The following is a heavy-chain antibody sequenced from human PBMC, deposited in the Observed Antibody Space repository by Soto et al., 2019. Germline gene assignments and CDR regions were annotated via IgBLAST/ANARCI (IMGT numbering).Heavy chain of an antibody. CDR2: IIPIFGTA. J-gene: IGHJ4*02. CDR1: GGTFSSYA. D-gene: IGHD1-7*01. Sequence: SVKVSCKASGGTFSSYAISWVRQAPGQGLEWMGGIIPIFGTANYAQKFQGRVTITADESTSTAYMELSSLRSEDTAVYYCAVGVTNWNYYFDYWGQGTLVTAPQ. CDR3: AVGVTNWNYYFDY. V-gene: IGHV1-69*13.